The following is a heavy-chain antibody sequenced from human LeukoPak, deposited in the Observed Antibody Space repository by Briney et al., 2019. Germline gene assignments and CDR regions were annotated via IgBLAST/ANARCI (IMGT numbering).Heavy chain of an antibody. Sequence: GRSLRLSCAASGFTFSSYGMHWVRQAPGNGLEWGAVISYDGSNKYYADSVKGRFTISRDNSKNTLYLQMNSLRAEDTAVYYCAKDYNYDSSGYCLDYWGQGTLVTVSS. V-gene: IGHV3-30*18. CDR1: GFTFSSYG. CDR2: ISYDGSNK. D-gene: IGHD3-22*01. CDR3: AKDYNYDSSGYCLDY. J-gene: IGHJ4*02.